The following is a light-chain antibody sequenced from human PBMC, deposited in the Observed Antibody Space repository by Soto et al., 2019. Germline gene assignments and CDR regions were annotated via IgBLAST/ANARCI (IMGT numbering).Light chain of an antibody. J-gene: IGKJ5*01. CDR1: QSVSSN. CDR2: GAS. CDR3: QQYGTSEII. Sequence: EIVMTQSPATLSVSPGERATLSYRASQSVSSNLAWYQQKPGQAPRLLIYGASTRATDIPARFSGSGSGTEFTLTISRLEPEDFSVFYCQQYGTSEIIFGQGTRLEIK. V-gene: IGKV3-15*01.